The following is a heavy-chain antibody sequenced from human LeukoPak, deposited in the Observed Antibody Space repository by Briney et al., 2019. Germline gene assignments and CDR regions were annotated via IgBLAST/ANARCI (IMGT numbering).Heavy chain of an antibody. Sequence: GGSLRLSCAASGFTFSDYAMSWVRQAPGKGLEWLSVIIGGSRGSTYYADSVTGRFTVSRDNSKNTVYLQMNNLRVDDTAIYYCEKDHANTPVVTNWGQGILVSVSS. CDR1: GFTFSDYA. CDR2: IIGGSRGST. D-gene: IGHD2-21*02. CDR3: EKDHANTPVVTN. J-gene: IGHJ4*02. V-gene: IGHV3-23*01.